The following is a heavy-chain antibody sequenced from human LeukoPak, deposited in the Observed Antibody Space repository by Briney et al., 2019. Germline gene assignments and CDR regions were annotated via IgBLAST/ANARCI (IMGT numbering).Heavy chain of an antibody. Sequence: SVKVSCKASGYTFTVHYMHWVRQAPGQGLEWMGGIIPIFGTANYAQKFQGRVTITTDEFTSTAYMELSSLRSEDTAVYYCARASELLNWFDPWGQGTLVTVSS. CDR3: ARASELLNWFDP. CDR2: IIPIFGTA. CDR1: GYTFTVHY. J-gene: IGHJ5*02. V-gene: IGHV1-69*05. D-gene: IGHD1-14*01.